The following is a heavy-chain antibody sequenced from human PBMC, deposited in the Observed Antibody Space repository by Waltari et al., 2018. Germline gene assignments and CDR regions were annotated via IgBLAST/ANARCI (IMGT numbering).Heavy chain of an antibody. CDR3: ANLRIAAAGGDYYYGMDV. V-gene: IGHV1-69*12. Sequence: QVQLVQSGAEVKKPGSSVKVSCKASGGTFRSYAISWVRQAPGQGREWMGGIIPIFGTANYAQKFQGRVTITADESTSTAYMELSSLRSEDTAVYYCANLRIAAAGGDYYYGMDVWGQGTTVTVSS. J-gene: IGHJ6*02. CDR2: IIPIFGTA. D-gene: IGHD6-13*01. CDR1: GGTFRSYA.